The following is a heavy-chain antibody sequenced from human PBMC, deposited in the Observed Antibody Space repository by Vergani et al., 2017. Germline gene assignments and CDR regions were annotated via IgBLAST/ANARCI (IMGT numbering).Heavy chain of an antibody. CDR1: GYTFTNYA. CDR3: VRTQSGACTGKKLHAGGFDP. D-gene: IGHD2-8*02. J-gene: IGHJ5*02. CDR2: INSNSGNP. Sequence: QVQLVQSGSEVKKPGASVKVSCRASGYTFTNYALNWVRQAPGQGLEWMGWINSNSGNPTYAQCFKGRFVFSLDSSVSTSYLQINSLQPQDTAAYYDVRTQSGACTGKKLHAGGFDPWGQGTLVTVSS. V-gene: IGHV7-4-1*02.